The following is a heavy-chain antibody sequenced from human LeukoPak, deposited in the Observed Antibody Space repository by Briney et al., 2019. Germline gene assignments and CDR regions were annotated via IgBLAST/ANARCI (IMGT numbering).Heavy chain of an antibody. V-gene: IGHV1-2*02. CDR2: INPKSGRT. CDR1: GYSFTDYY. CDR3: ARADFVDAGPYLIGP. D-gene: IGHD3-3*01. J-gene: IGHJ5*02. Sequence: ASVRVSCKTSGYSFTDYYIHWVRQAPGQGLEWMGWINPKSGRTSSARKFQDRVTMTRDPSISAVYMDMAWLTSDDTAIYFCARADFVDAGPYLIGPWGQGTLVTVSS.